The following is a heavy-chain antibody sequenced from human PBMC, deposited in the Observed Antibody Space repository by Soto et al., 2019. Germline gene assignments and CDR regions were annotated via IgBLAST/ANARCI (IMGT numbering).Heavy chain of an antibody. CDR2: MNPNSGNT. CDR3: ARGRYFDWLRSPYDAFDI. V-gene: IGHV1-8*01. CDR1: GYTFTSYD. Sequence: QVQLVQSGAEVKKPGASVKVSCKASGYTFTSYDINWVRQATGQGLEWMGWMNPNSGNTGYAQKFQGRVTMTRNTSLSTAYMERRRLRSEDPAVYYCARGRYFDWLRSPYDAFDIWGQGTMVTVSS. J-gene: IGHJ3*02. D-gene: IGHD3-9*01.